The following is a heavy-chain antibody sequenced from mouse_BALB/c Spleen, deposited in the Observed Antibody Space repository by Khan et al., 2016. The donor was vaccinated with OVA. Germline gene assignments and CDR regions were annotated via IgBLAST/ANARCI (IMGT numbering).Heavy chain of an antibody. J-gene: IGHJ2*01. V-gene: IGHV1S132*01. D-gene: IGHD3-2*02. CDR3: AREEALYHVDH. Sequence: VQLQESGAELVRPGASVKLSCKTSGYIFTSYWLHWVKQRSGQGLEWIARIYPGTDNTYYNEKFKDKATLTADKSSSTAYMQLSSLKSEDSDVYFCAREEALYHVDHWGQGTTLTVSS. CDR2: IYPGTDNT. CDR1: GYIFTSYW.